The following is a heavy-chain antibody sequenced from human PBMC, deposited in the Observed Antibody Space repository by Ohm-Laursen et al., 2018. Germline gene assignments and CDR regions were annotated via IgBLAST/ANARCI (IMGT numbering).Heavy chain of an antibody. D-gene: IGHD5-12*01. CDR3: AKHRSATWMHKRFDN. CDR2: ISDSGTTT. V-gene: IGHV3-23*01. Sequence: SLRLSCAASTFTLSDFEMNWVRQVPGKGLEWVSSISDSGTTTYYADPVKGRFTISRDNPKSMVFLQMSSLRAEDTAVYYCAKHRSATWMHKRFDNWGQGTLVAVSS. CDR1: TFTLSDFE. J-gene: IGHJ4*02.